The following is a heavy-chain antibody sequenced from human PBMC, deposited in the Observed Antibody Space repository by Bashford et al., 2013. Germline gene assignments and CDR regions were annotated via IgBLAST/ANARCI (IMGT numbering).Heavy chain of an antibody. V-gene: IGHV3-7*03. CDR2: KRRWKQG. J-gene: IGHJ6*02. CDR3: AREGGTSCYLDV. CDR1: RFTFSSSW. Sequence: GGSLRLSCVASRFTFSSSWMTWVRQAPGKGLEWVGQHKRRWKQGNYLDSVKGRFTISRDNAKNSLYLQMNSLRAEDTAVYYCAREGGTSCYLDVWGPRDPRSPVSS. D-gene: IGHD2-2*01.